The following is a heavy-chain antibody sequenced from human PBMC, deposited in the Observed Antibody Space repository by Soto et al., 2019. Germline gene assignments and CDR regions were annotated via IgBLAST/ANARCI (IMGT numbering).Heavy chain of an antibody. CDR2: IYYSGST. J-gene: IGHJ4*02. CDR1: GGSISSYY. Sequence: QVQLQESGPGLVKPSETLSLTCTVSGGSISSYYWSWIRQPPGKGLEWIGDIYYSGSTNYNTSLKSRVTISVDTSKNAYSLKLSSVTAADTAVYYCARMTFDDYFDYWGQGTLVTVSS. CDR3: ARMTFDDYFDY. D-gene: IGHD2-21*02. V-gene: IGHV4-59*01.